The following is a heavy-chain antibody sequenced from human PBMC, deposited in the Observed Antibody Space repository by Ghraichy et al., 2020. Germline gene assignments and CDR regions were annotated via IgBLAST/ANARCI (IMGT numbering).Heavy chain of an antibody. CDR2: IFYSGNT. CDR1: GGSISITSYH. Sequence: SETLSLTCTVSGGSISITSYHWGWVRQPPGKGLEWIGSIFYSGNTYYSPSLQSRVTISVDTSKNRFSLTLSSMTAADTAVYFCTREAAGAADYWGQGTLVTVSS. D-gene: IGHD6-25*01. J-gene: IGHJ4*02. CDR3: TREAAGAADY. V-gene: IGHV4-39*02.